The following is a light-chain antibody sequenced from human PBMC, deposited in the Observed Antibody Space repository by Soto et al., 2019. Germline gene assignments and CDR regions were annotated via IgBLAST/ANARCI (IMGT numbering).Light chain of an antibody. J-gene: IGLJ2*01. V-gene: IGLV2-8*01. CDR3: SSYAVSGSVVL. CDR2: EVT. Sequence: QSVLTQPPSASESPGQSVTISCTGTSGAVGGYVFVSWYQQYPGKAPKLLIYEVTKRPSGVPDRFSGSKSGNTASLTVSGLQPEDEADYYCSSYAVSGSVVLFGGGTKVTVL. CDR1: SGAVGGYVF.